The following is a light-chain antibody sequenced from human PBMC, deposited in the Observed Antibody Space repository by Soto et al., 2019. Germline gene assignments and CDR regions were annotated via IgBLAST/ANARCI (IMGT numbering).Light chain of an antibody. J-gene: IGLJ1*01. CDR3: PSYTSSSTLYV. V-gene: IGLV2-14*01. CDR2: EVT. Sequence: QSALTQPASVSGSPGQSITISCTGTSSDVGDDNSVSWYQQHPGTAPKLMLYEVTHRPSGVSDRFSGSKSGNTASLTISGLQAEDEADYYCPSYTSSSTLYVFGPGTKLTVL. CDR1: SSDVGDDNS.